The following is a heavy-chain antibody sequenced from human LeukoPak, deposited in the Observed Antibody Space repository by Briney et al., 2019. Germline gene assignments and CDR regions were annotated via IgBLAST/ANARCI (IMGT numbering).Heavy chain of an antibody. V-gene: IGHV5-51*01. CDR3: ARVRQYSSKGNYYYYMDV. CDR2: IYPGDSDT. D-gene: IGHD6-13*01. Sequence: GESLKISCKGSGYSFTSYWIGWVRQMPGKGLEWMGIIYPGDSDTRYSPSFQGQVTISADKSISTAYLQWSSLKASDTAMYYCARVRQYSSKGNYYYYMDVWGKGTTVTVSS. CDR1: GYSFTSYW. J-gene: IGHJ6*03.